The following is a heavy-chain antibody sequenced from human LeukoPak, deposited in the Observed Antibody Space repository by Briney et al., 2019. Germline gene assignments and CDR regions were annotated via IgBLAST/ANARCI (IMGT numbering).Heavy chain of an antibody. CDR2: IIPFFGSA. CDR1: LGIFINYA. J-gene: IGHJ4*02. V-gene: IGHV1-69*13. Sequence: SSVKVSCKATLGIFINYAISGVGQAPGQGGEWMGGIIPFFGSANYAQKFQDRVTNTADESTSTPYMELSSLRSEDTAVYYCARVSHSERYSQIDYWGTVTLVS. CDR3: ARVSHSERYSQIDY. D-gene: IGHD1-26*01.